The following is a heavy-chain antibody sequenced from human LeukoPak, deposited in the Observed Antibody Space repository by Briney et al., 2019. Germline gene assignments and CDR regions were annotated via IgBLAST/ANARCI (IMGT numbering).Heavy chain of an antibody. J-gene: IGHJ4*02. CDR1: GFTFSYYG. D-gene: IGHD6-13*01. V-gene: IGHV3-30*18. CDR3: AKDSSSSWFGGDSK. Sequence: PGGSLRLSCAASGFTFSYYGLHWVRQAPGKGLEWVALISHDGSNKDCADSVKGRFTISRDNSKNTLYLQMNSLRAEDTAVYYCAKDSSSSWFGGDSKWGQGTLVTVSS. CDR2: ISHDGSNK.